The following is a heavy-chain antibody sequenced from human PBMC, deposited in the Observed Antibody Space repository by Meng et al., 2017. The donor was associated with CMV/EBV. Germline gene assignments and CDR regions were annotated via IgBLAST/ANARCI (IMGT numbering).Heavy chain of an antibody. D-gene: IGHD2/OR15-2a*01. CDR1: GFTFSSYW. Sequence: GESLKISCAASGFTFSSYWMHWVRQAPGKGLVWVSRINSDGSSTSYADSVKGRFTISRDNAKNTLYLQMNSLRAEDTAVYYCAGSPPNLVGDMYFFYAMDVWGRGTTVTVSS. V-gene: IGHV3-74*01. J-gene: IGHJ6*02. CDR3: AGSPPNLVGDMYFFYAMDV. CDR2: INSDGSST.